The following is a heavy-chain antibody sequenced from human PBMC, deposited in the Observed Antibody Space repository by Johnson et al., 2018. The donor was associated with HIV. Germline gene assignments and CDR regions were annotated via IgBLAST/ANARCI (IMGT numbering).Heavy chain of an antibody. D-gene: IGHD3-10*01. CDR3: ARDYYGSGSYYNVWVAGAFDI. V-gene: IGHV3-11*04. CDR2: ISSSGSTI. Sequence: QVQLEESGGGLVKPGGSLRLSCAASGFTFSDYYMSWIRQAPGKGLEWVSYISSSGSTIYYADSVKGRFTISRDNAKNSLYLQMNSLRAEDTAVYYCARDYYGSGSYYNVWVAGAFDIWGQGTMVTVSS. J-gene: IGHJ3*02. CDR1: GFTFSDYY.